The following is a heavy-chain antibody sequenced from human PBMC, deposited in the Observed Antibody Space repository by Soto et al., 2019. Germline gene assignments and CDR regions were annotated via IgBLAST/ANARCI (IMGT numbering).Heavy chain of an antibody. J-gene: IGHJ6*02. Sequence: ASVKVSCKASGYTFTSYDINWVRQATGQGLEWMGWMNPNSGNTGYAQKFQGRVTMTRNTSISTAYMELSSLRSEDTAVYYCAREYCSGGSCYPYYYYYYCMDVWGQGTTVTVSS. CDR1: GYTFTSYD. D-gene: IGHD2-15*01. V-gene: IGHV1-8*01. CDR3: AREYCSGGSCYPYYYYYYCMDV. CDR2: MNPNSGNT.